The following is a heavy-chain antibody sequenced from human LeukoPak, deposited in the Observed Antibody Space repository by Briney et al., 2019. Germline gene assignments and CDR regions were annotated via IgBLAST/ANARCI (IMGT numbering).Heavy chain of an antibody. J-gene: IGHJ4*02. V-gene: IGHV3-7*05. Sequence: GGSLRLSCAASGFTFSSYWMSGVRQAPGKGLEWVANIDQGGTGRYVDSVKGRFTISRDNAKNSLYLQMNSLRAEDTAVYSCVREDSYSSGWYGPDYWGQGTLVTVSS. D-gene: IGHD6-19*01. CDR3: VREDSYSSGWYGPDY. CDR1: GFTFSSYW. CDR2: IDQGGTGR.